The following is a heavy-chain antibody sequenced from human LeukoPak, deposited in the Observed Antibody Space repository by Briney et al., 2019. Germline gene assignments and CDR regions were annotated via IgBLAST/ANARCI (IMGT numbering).Heavy chain of an antibody. J-gene: IGHJ5*02. CDR1: GFTFSSYA. V-gene: IGHV3-30-3*01. Sequence: GRSLRLSCAASGFTFSSYAMHWVRQAPGKGLEWVAVISYDGSNKYYADSVKGRFTISRDNSKNTLYLQMNSLRAEDTAVYYCARGSSGSYKVGGFDPWGQGTLVTVSS. CDR2: ISYDGSNK. CDR3: ARGSSGSYKVGGFDP. D-gene: IGHD1-26*01.